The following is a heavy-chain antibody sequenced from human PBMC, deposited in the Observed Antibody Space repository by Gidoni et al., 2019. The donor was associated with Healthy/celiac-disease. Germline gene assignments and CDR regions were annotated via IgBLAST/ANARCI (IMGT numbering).Heavy chain of an antibody. Sequence: EVQLLASGGGLVQPGGPLRLSFAASGFPFSGDAMSWVRQTPGKGLGWVSASSGSGGSTDYADSVKGRFTISRDNSKNTLYLQMNSLRAEDTAVYYCAKDKGGGDPYYFDYWGQGTLVTVSS. CDR3: AKDKGGGDPYYFDY. J-gene: IGHJ4*02. CDR1: GFPFSGDA. D-gene: IGHD4-17*01. V-gene: IGHV3-23*01. CDR2: SSGSGGST.